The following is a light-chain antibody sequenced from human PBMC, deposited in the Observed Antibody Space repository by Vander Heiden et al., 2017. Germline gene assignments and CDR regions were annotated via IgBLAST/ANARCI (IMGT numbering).Light chain of an antibody. CDR3: AAWDDSLNGRV. V-gene: IGLV1-44*01. CDR2: SNN. Sequence: QSLLTHPPSASGTPGQRVTISCSGSSSNIGSNNVNWYQQLPGTAPKLLIYSNNQRPSGVPDRFSGSKSGTSASLAISGLQSEDEADYYCAAWDDSLNGRVFGGGTKLTVL. J-gene: IGLJ3*02. CDR1: SSNIGSNN.